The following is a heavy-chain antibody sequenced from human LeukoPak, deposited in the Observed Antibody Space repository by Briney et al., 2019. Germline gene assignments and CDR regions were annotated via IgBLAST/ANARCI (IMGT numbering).Heavy chain of an antibody. CDR1: GFTFSYYS. V-gene: IGHV3-48*01. CDR3: ARGEERWLQSYAFDI. D-gene: IGHD5-24*01. Sequence: GGSLRLSCAASGFTFSYYSMNWVRQAPGKGLEWVSYISSSSSTIYYADSVKGRFTISRDNAKNSLYLQMNSLRAEDTAVYYCARGEERWLQSYAFDIWGQGTMVTVSS. J-gene: IGHJ3*02. CDR2: ISSSSSTI.